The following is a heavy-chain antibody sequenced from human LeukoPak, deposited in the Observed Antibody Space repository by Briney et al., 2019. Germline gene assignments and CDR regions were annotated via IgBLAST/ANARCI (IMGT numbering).Heavy chain of an antibody. J-gene: IGHJ4*02. Sequence: SETLSLTCTVSGGSISNYWSWIRQPPGKGLEWIGHIYYSGSTNYNPSLKSQVTISIDTSKNQFSLNLSSVTAADTAVYYCARDSGSGTYYWGQGALVTVSS. CDR2: IYYSGST. V-gene: IGHV4-59*01. D-gene: IGHD6-19*01. CDR3: ARDSGSGTYY. CDR1: GGSISNY.